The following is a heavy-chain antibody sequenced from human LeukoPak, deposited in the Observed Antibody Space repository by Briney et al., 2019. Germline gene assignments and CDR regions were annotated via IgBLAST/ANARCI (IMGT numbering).Heavy chain of an antibody. J-gene: IGHJ4*02. CDR3: ARGIVGATASDY. D-gene: IGHD1-26*01. Sequence: SETLFLTCTVSGSSISGYKWSWIRQPAGKGLEWIGRIYASGSTDYNPSLKGRVTMLADTSRSQFFLVLSSVTAADTAVYYCARGIVGATASDYWGQGTVVTASS. CDR2: IYASGST. CDR1: GSSISGYK. V-gene: IGHV4-4*07.